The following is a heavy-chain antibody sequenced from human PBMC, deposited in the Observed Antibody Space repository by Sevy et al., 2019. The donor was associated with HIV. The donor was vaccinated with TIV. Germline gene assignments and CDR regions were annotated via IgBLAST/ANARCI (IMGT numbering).Heavy chain of an antibody. J-gene: IGHJ6*02. CDR2: MNPNNGNT. V-gene: IGHV1-8*01. CDR1: GYSFTNFD. Sequence: ASVKVSCKAAGYSFTNFDINWVRQATGQGLEWMGWMNPNNGNTHYAQKFQGRVTMTRSSSANTAYMELSSLTFDDTAIYYCACARLDYEFWSGSYFSRAPWGYKYYAMDVWGQGPTVTVSS. D-gene: IGHD3-3*01. CDR3: ACARLDYEFWSGSYFSRAPWGYKYYAMDV.